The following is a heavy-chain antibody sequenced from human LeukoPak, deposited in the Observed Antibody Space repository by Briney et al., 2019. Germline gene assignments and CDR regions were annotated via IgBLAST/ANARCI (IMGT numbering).Heavy chain of an antibody. CDR3: ASGSGSYRTPYYYMDV. CDR1: GFTVSSNY. J-gene: IGHJ6*03. Sequence: GGTLRLSCAAPGFTVSSNYMSWFRHAPGKGLHRVSVIYSGGSTYYADSVKGRFTISRDNSKNTLYLQMNSLRAEDTAVYYCASGSGSYRTPYYYMDVWGTGTTVTVSS. D-gene: IGHD3-10*01. CDR2: IYSGGST. V-gene: IGHV3-53*01.